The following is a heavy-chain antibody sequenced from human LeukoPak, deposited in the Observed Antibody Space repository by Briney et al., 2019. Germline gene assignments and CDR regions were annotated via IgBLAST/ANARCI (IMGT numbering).Heavy chain of an antibody. Sequence: GSLRLSCAASGFTFSSYSMNWVRQAPGKGLEWVSSISSSSSYIYYADSVKGRFTISRDNAKNSLYLQMNSLRAEDTAVYYCARERLQYVEIDYWVQGTLVTVSS. V-gene: IGHV3-21*01. CDR3: ARERLQYVEIDY. CDR2: ISSSSSYI. CDR1: GFTFSSYS. J-gene: IGHJ4*02. D-gene: IGHD4-11*01.